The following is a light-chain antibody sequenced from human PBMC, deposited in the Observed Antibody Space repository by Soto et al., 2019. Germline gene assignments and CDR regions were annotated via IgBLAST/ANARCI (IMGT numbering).Light chain of an antibody. V-gene: IGKV4-1*01. CDR2: WAS. Sequence: DIVMTQSPDSLAVSLGERATINCKSSQSVLYSSNNKNYLAWYQQKPGQPPKLLIYWASTRESGVPDRFSGSGSATDFTLTIGSLQAEDVAVYYCEQYYSTPLTFGVGTTVEIK. CDR1: QSVLYSSNNKNY. CDR3: EQYYSTPLT. J-gene: IGKJ4*01.